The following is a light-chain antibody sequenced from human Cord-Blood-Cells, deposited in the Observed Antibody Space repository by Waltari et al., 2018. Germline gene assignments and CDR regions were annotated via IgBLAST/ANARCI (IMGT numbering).Light chain of an antibody. Sequence: QSVLTQPPSVSEAPRQRVTISCSGSSSHIGNHAVNWYQQLPGKSPKLLIYYDDLLPSGVSDRFSGSKSGTSASLAISGVQSGDEADYYCASWDDSLNGVVFCGGTKLTVL. J-gene: IGLJ2*01. CDR3: ASWDDSLNGVV. CDR2: YDD. V-gene: IGLV1-36*01. CDR1: SSHIGNHA.